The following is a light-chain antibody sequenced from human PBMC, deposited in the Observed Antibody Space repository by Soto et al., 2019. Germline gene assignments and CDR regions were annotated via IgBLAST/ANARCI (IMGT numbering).Light chain of an antibody. J-gene: IGLJ1*01. V-gene: IGLV2-18*02. CDR2: EVN. Sequence: QSALTQPPSVSGSPGQSVTISCTGTSSDVGSYNRVSWYQQPPGTAPKLMIYEVNNRPSGVPDRFSGSKSGNTASLTITGLQAEDEAYYYCNSYTSSNPYVFGTGTKLTVL. CDR1: SSDVGSYNR. CDR3: NSYTSSNPYV.